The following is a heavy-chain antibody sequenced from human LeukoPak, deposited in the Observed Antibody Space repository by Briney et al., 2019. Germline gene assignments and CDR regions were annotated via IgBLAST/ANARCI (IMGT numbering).Heavy chain of an antibody. J-gene: IGHJ4*02. V-gene: IGHV3-53*01. Sequence: GGSLRLSCAASGFTFRTYTMNWVRQAPGKGLEWVSVIYSGGSTYYADSVKGRFTISRDNSKNTLYLQMNSLRAEDTAVYYCASVNYWGQGTLVTVSS. CDR3: ASVNY. CDR1: GFTFRTYT. CDR2: IYSGGST.